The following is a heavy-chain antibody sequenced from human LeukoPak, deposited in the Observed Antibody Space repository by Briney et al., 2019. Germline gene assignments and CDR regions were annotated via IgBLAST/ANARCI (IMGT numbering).Heavy chain of an antibody. D-gene: IGHD5-24*01. J-gene: IGHJ4*02. Sequence: GASVKVSCKASGYTFTSYYMHWVRQAPGQGLEWMGMINPSGGSTSYAQKFQGRVTMTRDMSTSTVYMELSSLRSEDTAVYYCARTASREDGYKMYYFDYWGQGTLVTVSS. CDR2: INPSGGST. CDR3: ARTASREDGYKMYYFDY. V-gene: IGHV1-46*01. CDR1: GYTFTSYY.